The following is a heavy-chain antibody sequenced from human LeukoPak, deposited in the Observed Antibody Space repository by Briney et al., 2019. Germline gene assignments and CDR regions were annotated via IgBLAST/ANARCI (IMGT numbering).Heavy chain of an antibody. CDR2: ISAYNGRT. D-gene: IGHD3-22*01. J-gene: IGHJ4*02. CDR1: GYTFINYG. V-gene: IGHV1-18*01. CDR3: AKDLSPNYYNSPEHFDY. Sequence: ASVKVSCKAPGYTFINYGISWVRQAPGQGLEWMGWISAYNGRTNYAQKLRGRVTMTTDTSTSTAYMELRSLRSDDTAVYYCAKDLSPNYYNSPEHFDYWGQGTLVTVSS.